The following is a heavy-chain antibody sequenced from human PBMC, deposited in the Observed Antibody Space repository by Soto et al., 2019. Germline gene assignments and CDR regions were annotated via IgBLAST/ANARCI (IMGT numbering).Heavy chain of an antibody. Sequence: EVPLVESGGGLVQPGGSLKLSCAASGFTFSGSAMHWVRQASGKGLEWVGRIRSKANSYATAYAASVKGRFTISRDDSKNTAYLQMNSLKTEDTAVYYCTRHSGPTDYWGQGTLVTVSS. CDR2: IRSKANSYAT. V-gene: IGHV3-73*02. J-gene: IGHJ4*02. CDR1: GFTFSGSA. CDR3: TRHSGPTDY.